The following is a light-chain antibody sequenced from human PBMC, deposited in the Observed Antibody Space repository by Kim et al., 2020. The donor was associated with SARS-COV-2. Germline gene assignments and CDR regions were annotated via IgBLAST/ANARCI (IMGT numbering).Light chain of an antibody. CDR3: CSYAGSSTYVI. Sequence: QSIAISCTGTSSDVGTYNLVSWYQQHPGKAPKLVIYEVSKRPSGISTRISGSQSGNTASLTISGLQAEDEAEYYCCSYAGSSTYVIFGGGTQLTVL. CDR1: SSDVGTYNL. CDR2: EVS. J-gene: IGLJ2*01. V-gene: IGLV2-23*02.